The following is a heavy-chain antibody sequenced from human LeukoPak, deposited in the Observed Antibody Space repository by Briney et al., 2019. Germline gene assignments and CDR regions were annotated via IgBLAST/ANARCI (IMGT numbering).Heavy chain of an antibody. V-gene: IGHV3-74*01. Sequence: GGSLRLSCAASGFTFSSCWMHWVRQAPGKGLVWVSRINSDGSSTSYADSVKGRFTISRDNAKNTLCLQMNSLRAEDTAVYCCAKSRDGYNGHWGQGTLVTVSS. CDR3: AKSRDGYNGH. CDR2: INSDGSST. D-gene: IGHD5-24*01. J-gene: IGHJ4*02. CDR1: GFTFSSCW.